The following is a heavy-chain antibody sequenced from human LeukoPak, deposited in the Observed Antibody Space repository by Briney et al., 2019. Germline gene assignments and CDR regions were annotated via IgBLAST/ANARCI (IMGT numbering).Heavy chain of an antibody. D-gene: IGHD5-12*01. CDR1: GFTFDDYA. Sequence: AGGSLRLSCAASGFTFDDYAMHWVRQAPGKGLEWVSGISWNSGSIGYADSVKGRFTISRDNAKNSLYLQMNSLRAEDTALYYCARPVDYNAGDYWGQGTLVTVSP. J-gene: IGHJ4*02. V-gene: IGHV3-9*01. CDR3: ARPVDYNAGDY. CDR2: ISWNSGSI.